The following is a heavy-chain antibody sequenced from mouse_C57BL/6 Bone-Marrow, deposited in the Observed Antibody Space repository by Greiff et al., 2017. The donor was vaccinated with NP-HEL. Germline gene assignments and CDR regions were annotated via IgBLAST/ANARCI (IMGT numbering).Heavy chain of an antibody. J-gene: IGHJ2*01. CDR2: SRNKANDYTT. CDR1: GFTFSDFY. D-gene: IGHD4-1*01. CDR3: ARDALTGTGDY. Sequence: EVKLMESGGGLVQSGRSLRLSCATSGFTFSDFYMEWVRQAPGKGLEWIAASRNKANDYTTEYSASVKGRFIVSRDTSQSILYLQMNALRAEDTAIYYCARDALTGTGDYWGQGTTLTVSS. V-gene: IGHV7-1*01.